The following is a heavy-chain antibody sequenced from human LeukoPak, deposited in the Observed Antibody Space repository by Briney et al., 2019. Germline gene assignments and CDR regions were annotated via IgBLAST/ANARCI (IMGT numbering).Heavy chain of an antibody. V-gene: IGHV3-15*01. Sequence: GGSLRLSCAASGFTFSNAWMSWVRQAPGKGLEWVGRIKSKTDGGTTDYAAPVKGRFIISRDDSKNTLYLQMNSLKTEDTAVYFCAHRNTAMVRVDYWGQGTLVTVSS. J-gene: IGHJ4*02. CDR1: GFTFSNAW. CDR3: AHRNTAMVRVDY. D-gene: IGHD5-18*01. CDR2: IKSKTDGGTT.